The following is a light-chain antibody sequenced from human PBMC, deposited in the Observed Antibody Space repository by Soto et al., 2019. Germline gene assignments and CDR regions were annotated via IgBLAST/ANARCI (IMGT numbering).Light chain of an antibody. CDR3: LLYYGDTQV. CDR2: TTS. J-gene: IGLJ3*02. CDR1: TGAVTSGNY. Sequence: QTVVTQEPSLTVSPVGTVTLTCASSTGAVTSGNYPHCIQQKPGQAPRSLIHTTSTEHSWTPARFSGSLLGGKAALTLSGVQTEDEADSYCLLYYGDTQVFGGGTKVTVL. V-gene: IGLV7-43*01.